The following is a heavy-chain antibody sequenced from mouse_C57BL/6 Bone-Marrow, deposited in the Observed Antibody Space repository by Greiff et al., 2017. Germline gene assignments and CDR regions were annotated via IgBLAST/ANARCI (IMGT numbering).Heavy chain of an antibody. CDR1: GFNIKDYY. V-gene: IGHV14-1*01. J-gene: IGHJ1*03. D-gene: IGHD1-1*01. Sequence: VHVKQSGAELVRPGASVKLSCTASGFNIKDYYMHWVKQRPEQGLEWIGRIDPEDGDTEYAPKFQGKATMTADTSSNTAYLQLSSLTSEDTAVYYCTTPRGITTRYFDVWGTGTTVTVSS. CDR2: IDPEDGDT. CDR3: TTPRGITTRYFDV.